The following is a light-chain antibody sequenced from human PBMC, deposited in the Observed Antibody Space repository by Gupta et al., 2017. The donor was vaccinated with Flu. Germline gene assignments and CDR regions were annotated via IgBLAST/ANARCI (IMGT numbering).Light chain of an antibody. CDR3: AAWDDSLNVYV. CDR1: RSNIGVNS. Sequence: QSVLTQPPSASGTPGERVTISCSGSRSNIGVNSVNWHQQLPGTSPKLLIFSSDQRPSGAPDQFSGSKSGTSAFLAISGLQSEDEADYYCAAWDDSLNVYVFGTGTKVTVL. V-gene: IGLV1-44*01. J-gene: IGLJ1*01. CDR2: SSD.